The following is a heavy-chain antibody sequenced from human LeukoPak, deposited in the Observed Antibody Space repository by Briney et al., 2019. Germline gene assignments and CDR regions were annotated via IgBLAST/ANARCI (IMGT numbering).Heavy chain of an antibody. CDR2: IKQDGSEK. J-gene: IGHJ4*02. D-gene: IGHD3-10*01. Sequence: PGGSLRLSCAATGFTFSSYAMSWVRQAPGKGLEWVANIKQDGSEKYYVDSVKGRFTISRDNAKNSLYLQMNSLRAEDTAVYYCARDLLYWGQGTLVTVSS. V-gene: IGHV3-7*01. CDR3: ARDLLY. CDR1: GFTFSSYA.